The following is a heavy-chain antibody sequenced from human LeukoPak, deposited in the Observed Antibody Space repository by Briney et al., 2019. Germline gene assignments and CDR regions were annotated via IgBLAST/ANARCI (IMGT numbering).Heavy chain of an antibody. CDR1: GYRFTDYY. CDR2: INPKNGAT. D-gene: IGHD6-6*01. J-gene: IGHJ4*02. V-gene: IGHV1-2*02. Sequence: ASVKVSCKSSGYRFTDYYMHWMRQAPGQGLEWMGWINPKNGATHYAQKFQGRVTMTRDTSISTSYMDLIRLTSDDTAVYYCTRDYFGSSDYWGQGTLVTVSS. CDR3: TRDYFGSSDY.